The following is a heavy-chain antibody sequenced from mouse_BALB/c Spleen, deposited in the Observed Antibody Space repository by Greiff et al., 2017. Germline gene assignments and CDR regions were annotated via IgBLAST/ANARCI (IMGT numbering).Heavy chain of an antibody. V-gene: IGHV1-15*01. CDR3: TRGDYPFAY. Sequence: VKVVESGAELVRPGASVTLSCKASGYTFTDYEMHWVKQTPVHGLEWIGAIDPETGGTAYNQKFKGKATLTADKSSSTAYMELRSLTSEDSAVYYCTRGDYPFAYWGQGTLVTVSA. D-gene: IGHD5-5*01. J-gene: IGHJ3*01. CDR2: IDPETGGT. CDR1: GYTFTDYE.